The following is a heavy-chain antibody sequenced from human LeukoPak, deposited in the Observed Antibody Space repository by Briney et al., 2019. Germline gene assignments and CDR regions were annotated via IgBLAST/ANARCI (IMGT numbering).Heavy chain of an antibody. CDR2: IYSSGNA. V-gene: IGHV3-53*01. D-gene: IGHD3-10*01. CDR1: GFTVSSNY. Sequence: GGSLRLSCAASGFTVSSNYMSWVRQAPGKGLEWVSVIYSSGNAYYADSAKGRFTTSRDNSKTTLYFQLNSLRAEDKAVYYCARTIPYGSGRQHPGKYYFDYWGQGTLVTVSS. CDR3: ARTIPYGSGRQHPGKYYFDY. J-gene: IGHJ4*02.